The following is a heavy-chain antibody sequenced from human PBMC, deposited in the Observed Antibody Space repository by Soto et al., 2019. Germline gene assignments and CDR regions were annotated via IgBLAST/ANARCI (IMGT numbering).Heavy chain of an antibody. V-gene: IGHV5-51*01. CDR3: ARLYPVTTGSGSYYYMDV. CDR2: IYPVESDT. D-gene: IGHD4-17*01. Sequence: GESLKISCKGSGYSFTSYWIGLVRQLPAKSLEWMGVIYPVESDTRYSPSFQGPVTISADKSLSTAYLQWSSLKASDTAMYYCARLYPVTTGSGSYYYMDVWGKGTTVTVSS. J-gene: IGHJ6*03. CDR1: GYSFTSYW.